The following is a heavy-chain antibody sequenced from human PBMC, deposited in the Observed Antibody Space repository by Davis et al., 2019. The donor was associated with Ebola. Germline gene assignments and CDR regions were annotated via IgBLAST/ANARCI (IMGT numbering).Heavy chain of an antibody. Sequence: GESLKISCAASGFTFSSYWMSWVRQAPGKGLEWAANIKQDGSEKYYVDSVKGRFTISRDNAKNSLYLQMNSLRAEDTAVYYCAREPEYYDFWSGYYSYWGQGTLVTVSS. V-gene: IGHV3-7*01. CDR1: GFTFSSYW. J-gene: IGHJ4*02. D-gene: IGHD3-3*01. CDR2: IKQDGSEK. CDR3: AREPEYYDFWSGYYSY.